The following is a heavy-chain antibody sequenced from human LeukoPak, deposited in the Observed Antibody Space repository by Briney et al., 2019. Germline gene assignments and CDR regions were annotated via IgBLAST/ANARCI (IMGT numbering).Heavy chain of an antibody. V-gene: IGHV3-30-3*01. J-gene: IGHJ3*02. CDR3: ARGLGYDSSALWGGAFDI. Sequence: GRSLRLSCAASGFTFSSYAMHWVRQAPGKGLEWVAVISYDGSNKYYADSVKGRFTISRDNSKNTLYLQMNSLRAEDTAVYYCARGLGYDSSALWGGAFDIWGQGTMITVFS. CDR2: ISYDGSNK. CDR1: GFTFSSYA. D-gene: IGHD3-22*01.